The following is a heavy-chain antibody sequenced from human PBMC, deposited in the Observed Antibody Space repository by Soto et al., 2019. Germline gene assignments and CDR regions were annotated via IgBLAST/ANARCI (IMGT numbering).Heavy chain of an antibody. J-gene: IGHJ4*02. CDR1: GYTFTSYG. CDR3: ARDKGYCSSTTCYNALFDY. CDR2: ISAYNGNT. V-gene: IGHV1-18*01. D-gene: IGHD2-2*01. Sequence: GASVKVSCKGSGYTFTSYGISWVRQAPGQGLEWMGWISAYNGNTNHAQKLQGRVTMTTDTSTSTAYMELSSLRSEDTAVYYCARDKGYCSSTTCYNALFDYWGQGTLVTVS.